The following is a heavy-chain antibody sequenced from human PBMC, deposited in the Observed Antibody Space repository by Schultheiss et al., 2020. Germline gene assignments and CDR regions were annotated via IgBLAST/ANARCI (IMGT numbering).Heavy chain of an antibody. J-gene: IGHJ4*02. V-gene: IGHV3-23*01. CDR3: AKGQTGYDSSGYYHYVDY. D-gene: IGHD3-22*01. CDR1: GFTFDDYG. Sequence: GGSLRLSCAASGFTFDDYGMSWVRQAPGKGLEWVSAISGSGGSTYYADSVKGRFTVSRDNPKNSLFLQMNSLRAEDTAVYYCAKGQTGYDSSGYYHYVDYWGQGTLVNVYS. CDR2: ISGSGGST.